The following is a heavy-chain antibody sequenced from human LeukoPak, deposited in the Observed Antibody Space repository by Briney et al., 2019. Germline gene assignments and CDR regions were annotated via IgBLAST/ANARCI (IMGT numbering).Heavy chain of an antibody. CDR2: INPNSGGT. J-gene: IGHJ6*03. CDR1: GYTFTGYY. D-gene: IGHD3-10*01. V-gene: IGHV1-2*02. Sequence: ASVKVSCKASGYTFTGYYMHWVRQAPGQGLEWMGWINPNSGGTNYAQKFQGRVTMTRDTSISTAYMELSSLRSEDTAVYYCARAGRITMVRGVIIKVPYYYFYMDVWGKGTTVTVSS. CDR3: ARAGRITMVRGVIIKVPYYYFYMDV.